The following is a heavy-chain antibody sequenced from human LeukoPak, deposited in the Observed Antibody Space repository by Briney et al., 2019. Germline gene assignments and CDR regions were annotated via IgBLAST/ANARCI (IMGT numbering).Heavy chain of an antibody. CDR2: IYYSGYT. CDR1: GYSISSGYY. D-gene: IGHD3-16*01. CDR3: ARETSQKGAHYMDV. V-gene: IGHV4-38-2*02. Sequence: SETLSLTCTVSGYSISSGYYWGWIRPPPGKGLEWIGGIYYSGYTNYNPSLKSRVTISVDTSKNQFSLKLRSVTAADTAVYYCARETSQKGAHYMDVWGKGTTVTISS. J-gene: IGHJ6*03.